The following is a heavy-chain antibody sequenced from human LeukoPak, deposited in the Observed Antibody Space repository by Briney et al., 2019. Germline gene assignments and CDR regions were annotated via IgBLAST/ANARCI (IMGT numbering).Heavy chain of an antibody. Sequence: ASVKVSCKASVYTFTGYYMHWVRQAPGQGLEWMGWINPNSGGTNYAQKFQGRVTMTRDTSLSTVYMELTRLRSDDTALYYCARVAYTYGHHWFDPWGQGTLVTVSS. CDR1: VYTFTGYY. J-gene: IGHJ5*02. CDR2: INPNSGGT. CDR3: ARVAYTYGHHWFDP. D-gene: IGHD5-18*01. V-gene: IGHV1-2*02.